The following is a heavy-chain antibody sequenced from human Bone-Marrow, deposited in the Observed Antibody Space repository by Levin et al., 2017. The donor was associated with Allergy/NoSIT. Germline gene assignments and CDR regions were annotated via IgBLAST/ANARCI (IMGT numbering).Heavy chain of an antibody. V-gene: IGHV1-69*01. CDR1: GGTFSSYA. D-gene: IGHD1-26*01. CDR3: ARDPGHSGSYQPDAFDI. Sequence: KISCKASGGTFSSYAISWVRQAPGQGLEWMGGIIPIFGTANYAQKFQGRVTITADESTSTAYMELSSLRSEDTAVYYCARDPGHSGSYQPDAFDIWGQGTMVTVSS. CDR2: IIPIFGTA. J-gene: IGHJ3*02.